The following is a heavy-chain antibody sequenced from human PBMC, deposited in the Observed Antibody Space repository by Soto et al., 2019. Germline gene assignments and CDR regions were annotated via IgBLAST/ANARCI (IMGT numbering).Heavy chain of an antibody. J-gene: IGHJ4*02. CDR1: GYTFTSYY. CDR3: ARDAGSDSSGFVDY. V-gene: IGHV1-46*03. Sequence: QVQLVQSGAGVKKPGASVKVSCKASGYTFTSYYMHWVRQAPGQGLEWMGIINPSGGSTSYAKKFQGRVTRTRDTATSTVYMELSSLISEDTAVYDCARDAGSDSSGFVDYWGQGTLVTVSS. D-gene: IGHD3-22*01. CDR2: INPSGGST.